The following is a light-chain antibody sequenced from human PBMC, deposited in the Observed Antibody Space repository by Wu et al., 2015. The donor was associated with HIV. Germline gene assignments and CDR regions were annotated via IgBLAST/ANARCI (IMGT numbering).Light chain of an antibody. V-gene: IGKV1-33*01. CDR1: QDISNY. CDR3: QQYDNLFIT. J-gene: IGKJ5*01. Sequence: DIQMTQSPSSLSASVGDRVTITCQASQDISNYLNWYQQKPGKAPKLLIYDASNLETGVPSRFSGSGSGTDFTFTISSLQPEDIATYYCQQYDNLFITFGQGTRLXIK. CDR2: DAS.